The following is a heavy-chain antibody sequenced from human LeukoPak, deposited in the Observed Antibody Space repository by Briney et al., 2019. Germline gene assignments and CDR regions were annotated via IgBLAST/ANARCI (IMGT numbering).Heavy chain of an antibody. V-gene: IGHV3-48*03. Sequence: GGSLRLSCAASGFTFSSYEMNWVRQAPGKGLEWVSYISSSGSTTYYADSVKGRFTISRDNPKNSLYLQMNSLRAGDTAVYYCARGIGFDPWGQGTLVTVAS. CDR3: ARGIGFDP. J-gene: IGHJ5*02. CDR1: GFTFSSYE. CDR2: ISSSGSTT.